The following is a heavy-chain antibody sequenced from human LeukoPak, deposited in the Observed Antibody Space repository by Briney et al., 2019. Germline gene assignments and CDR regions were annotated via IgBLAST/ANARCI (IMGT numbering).Heavy chain of an antibody. CDR3: ARERGVVPAAMFYY. D-gene: IGHD2-2*01. Sequence: GGSLRLSCAASGFTFSSYSMNWVRQAPGKGLKWVSSISSSSSYIYYADSVKGRFTISRDNAKNSLYLQMNSLRAEDTAVYYCARERGVVPAAMFYYWGQGTLVTVSS. CDR1: GFTFSSYS. V-gene: IGHV3-21*01. CDR2: ISSSSSYI. J-gene: IGHJ4*02.